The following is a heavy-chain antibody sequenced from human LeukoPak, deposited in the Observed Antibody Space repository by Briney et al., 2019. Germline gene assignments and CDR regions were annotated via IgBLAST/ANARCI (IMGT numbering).Heavy chain of an antibody. CDR1: GLSFTDYY. D-gene: IGHD1-26*01. V-gene: IGHV3-11*04. CDR3: ARDNQGGSSIY. CDR2: ISSSGSTI. J-gene: IGHJ4*02. Sequence: PGGSLRLSCAPSGLSFTDYYMSSIRPTPGRGVERVSDISSSGSTIYYAYSEKGRITISRANAKNSLYLQSNGLRAEDTAVYYWARDNQGGSSIYWGQGTLVTVSS.